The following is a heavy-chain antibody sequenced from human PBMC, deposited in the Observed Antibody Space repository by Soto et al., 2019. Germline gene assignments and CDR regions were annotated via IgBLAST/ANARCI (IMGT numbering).Heavy chain of an antibody. CDR3: VGPTRDFDY. Sequence: GGSLRLSCVVSGFSVSSSYMSWVRQAPEKGLECVSVFYSGGTTYYADSVKGRFTISRHSSNNTLYLQMNSLGLEDTAVYYCVGPTRDFDYWGQGTLVTVSS. CDR2: FYSGGTT. CDR1: GFSVSSSY. J-gene: IGHJ4*02. D-gene: IGHD6-6*01. V-gene: IGHV3-53*04.